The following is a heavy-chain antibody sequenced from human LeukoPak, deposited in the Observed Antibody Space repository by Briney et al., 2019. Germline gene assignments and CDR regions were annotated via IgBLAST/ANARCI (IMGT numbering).Heavy chain of an antibody. Sequence: SVKVSCKASGGTFSSYAISWVRQAPGQGLEWMGGIIPIFGTANYAQKFQGRVTITTDESTSTAYMELSSLRSEDTAVYYCAGRMFTWIQLWSPGANYYYYMDVWGKGTTVTVSS. CDR1: GGTFSSYA. CDR2: IIPIFGTA. J-gene: IGHJ6*03. CDR3: AGRMFTWIQLWSPGANYYYYMDV. V-gene: IGHV1-69*05. D-gene: IGHD5-18*01.